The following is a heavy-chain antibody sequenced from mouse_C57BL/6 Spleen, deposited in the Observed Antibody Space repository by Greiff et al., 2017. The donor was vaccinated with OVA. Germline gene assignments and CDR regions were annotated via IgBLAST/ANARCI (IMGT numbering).Heavy chain of an antibody. CDR2: IDPSGGYT. Sequence: VQLQQPGAELVMPGASVKLSCKASGYTFTSYWMHWVKQRPGQGLEWIGEIDPSGGYTNYNQKFKGKSTLTVDKSSSTAYMQLSSLTSDDSAVYDGARWNDGYSYWYFDVWGTGTTVTVSA. D-gene: IGHD2-3*01. V-gene: IGHV1-69*01. CDR3: ARWNDGYSYWYFDV. J-gene: IGHJ1*03. CDR1: GYTFTSYW.